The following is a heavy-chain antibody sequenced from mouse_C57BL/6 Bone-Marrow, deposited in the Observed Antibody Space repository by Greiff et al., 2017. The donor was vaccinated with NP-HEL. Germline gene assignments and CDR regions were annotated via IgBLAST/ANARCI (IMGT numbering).Heavy chain of an antibody. CDR2: INPSNGGT. J-gene: IGHJ1*03. V-gene: IGHV1-53*01. CDR1: GYTFTSYW. Sequence: QVQMQQPGTELVKPGASVKLSCKASGYTFTSYWMHWVKQRPGQGLEWIGNINPSNGGTNYNEKFKSKATLTVDKSSSTAYMQLSSLTSEDSAVYYCARTDYYGSSYWYFGVWGTGTTVTVSS. CDR3: ARTDYYGSSYWYFGV. D-gene: IGHD1-1*01.